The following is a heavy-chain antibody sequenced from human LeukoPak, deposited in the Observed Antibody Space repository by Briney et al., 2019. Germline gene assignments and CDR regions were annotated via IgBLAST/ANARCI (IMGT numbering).Heavy chain of an antibody. CDR1: GFTFSSYA. D-gene: IGHD3-9*01. V-gene: IGHV3-30*04. CDR2: ISYDGSNK. J-gene: IGHJ4*02. Sequence: PGGSLRLSCAASGFTFSSYAMHWVRQAPGKGLEWVAVISYDGSNKYYADSVKGRFTISRDNSKNTLYLQMNSLRAEDTAVYYCATLTNQPTIDYWGQGTLVTVSS. CDR3: ATLTNQPTIDY.